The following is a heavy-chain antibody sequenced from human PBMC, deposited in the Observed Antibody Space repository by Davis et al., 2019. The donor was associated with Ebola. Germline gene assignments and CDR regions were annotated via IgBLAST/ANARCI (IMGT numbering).Heavy chain of an antibody. D-gene: IGHD3-10*01. CDR3: ARDYGSGRWWFDP. Sequence: ASVKVSCKASGYTFTSYYMHWVRQAPGQGLEWMGIINPSGGSTSYAQKFQGRVTMTRDTSTSTAYMELRSLRSDDTAVYYCARDYGSGRWWFDPWGQGTLVTVSS. J-gene: IGHJ5*02. CDR2: INPSGGST. CDR1: GYTFTSYY. V-gene: IGHV1-46*01.